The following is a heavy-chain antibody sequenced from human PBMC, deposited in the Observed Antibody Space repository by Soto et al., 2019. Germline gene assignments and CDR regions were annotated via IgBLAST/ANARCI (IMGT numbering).Heavy chain of an antibody. D-gene: IGHD2-2*01. V-gene: IGHV3-7*01. J-gene: IGHJ4*01. CDR1: GFTFSSYW. Sequence: GGSLRLSCAASGFTFSSYWMSWVRQAPGKGLKWVANIKQDGSEKYYVDSVKGRFTISRDNAKNSLYLQMNSLRAEDTAVYYRARDLLGYCSSTSCYGPRTDYWGQGTLVTVSS. CDR2: IKQDGSEK. CDR3: ARDLLGYCSSTSCYGPRTDY.